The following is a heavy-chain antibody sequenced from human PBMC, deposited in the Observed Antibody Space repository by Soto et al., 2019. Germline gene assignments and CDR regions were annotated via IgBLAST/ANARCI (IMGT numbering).Heavy chain of an antibody. Sequence: SVKVSCKASGGTYSSYAISWLRQAPGEGLEWMGGIIPIFGTANYAQKFQGRVTITADESTSTAYMELSSLRSEDTAVYYCATDCSGGRCYKAIHAFDIWGEGTMV. D-gene: IGHD2-15*01. CDR3: ATDCSGGRCYKAIHAFDI. CDR2: IIPIFGTA. J-gene: IGHJ3*02. CDR1: GGTYSSYA. V-gene: IGHV1-69*13.